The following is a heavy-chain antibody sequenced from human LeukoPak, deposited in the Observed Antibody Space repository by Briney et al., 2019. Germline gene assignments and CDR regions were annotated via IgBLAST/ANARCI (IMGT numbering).Heavy chain of an antibody. V-gene: IGHV3-23*01. CDR1: GFTFSSNA. CDR3: AVRISWPY. Sequence: GGSPRLSCAASGFTFSSNAMSWARQAPGNGLDWVLAISVSGGSTYYTDSVKGRFTISRDNSKSTLYLQMNSLRAEDTAIYYCAVRISWPYWGQGTQVTVSS. J-gene: IGHJ4*02. CDR2: ISVSGGST. D-gene: IGHD1-14*01.